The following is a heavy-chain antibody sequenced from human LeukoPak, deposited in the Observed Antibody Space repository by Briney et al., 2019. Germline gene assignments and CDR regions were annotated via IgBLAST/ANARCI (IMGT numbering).Heavy chain of an antibody. D-gene: IGHD3-9*01. Sequence: PGGSLRLSCAASGFTFSDYYMSWIRQAPGKGLEWVAKIKQHGGEKYYVDSVKGRFTISRDDANNSLYLQMNSLRAEDTAVYYCARVTGAHFDHWGPGTLVAVSS. V-gene: IGHV3-7*01. CDR1: GFTFSDYY. J-gene: IGHJ4*02. CDR2: IKQHGGEK. CDR3: ARVTGAHFDH.